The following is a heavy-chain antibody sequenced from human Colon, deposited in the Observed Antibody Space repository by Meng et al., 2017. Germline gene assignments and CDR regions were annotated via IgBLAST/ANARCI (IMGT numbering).Heavy chain of an antibody. CDR3: ARERFSSGWYGGRWFDP. Sequence: VQLQQLGGGLLKPSEALALPRAVYGGSFSGYYLSWIRQPPGKGLEWIGEINNSGSTNYNPSLKSRVTISVDTSKNQFSLKLSSVTAADTAVYYCARERFSSGWYGGRWFDPWGQGTLVTVSS. D-gene: IGHD6-19*01. CDR2: INNSGST. CDR1: GGSFSGYY. J-gene: IGHJ5*02. V-gene: IGHV4-34*01.